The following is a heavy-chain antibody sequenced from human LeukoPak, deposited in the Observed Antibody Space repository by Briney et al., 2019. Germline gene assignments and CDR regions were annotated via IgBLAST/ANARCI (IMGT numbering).Heavy chain of an antibody. D-gene: IGHD1-26*01. CDR3: AKGVGATTGPFDY. Sequence: SQTLSLTCDISGDSVSSSSAAWNWIRQSPSRGLEWLGRTYYRSKWYNDYALPVKSRITISPDTSKNQFSLQLNSVTPDDTAVYYCAKGVGATTGPFDYWGQGTLVTVSA. J-gene: IGHJ4*02. CDR2: TYYRSKWYN. CDR1: GDSVSSSSAA. V-gene: IGHV6-1*01.